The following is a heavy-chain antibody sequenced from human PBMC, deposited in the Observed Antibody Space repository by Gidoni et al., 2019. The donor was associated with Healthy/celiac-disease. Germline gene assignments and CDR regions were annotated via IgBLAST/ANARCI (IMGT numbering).Heavy chain of an antibody. CDR1: AATFTSYA. Sequence: VQRLQSGTVGTKRRSSATLPCKPSAATFTSYATRWLPPAPGQGLEWMGGISPIFGTANYAQKFQGRVTITADESTSTAYMELSSLRSEDTAVYYCARSGAGLRDYCSGGSCYSDAFDIWGQGTMVTVSS. D-gene: IGHD2-15*01. V-gene: IGHV1-69*01. CDR3: ARSGAGLRDYCSGGSCYSDAFDI. J-gene: IGHJ3*02. CDR2: ISPIFGTA.